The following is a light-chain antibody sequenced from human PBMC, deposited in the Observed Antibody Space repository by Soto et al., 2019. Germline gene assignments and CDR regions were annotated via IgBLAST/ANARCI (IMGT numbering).Light chain of an antibody. Sequence: DIQVTQSPSSLSASVGDRVTITCQASQDITNYLNWYQQKPGKAPKLLIYDASNLETGVPSRFRGSGSGTEFTFAISDLQPEDVATYYCQQYDNLLLSFGQGTRLDIK. CDR1: QDITNY. CDR3: QQYDNLLLS. CDR2: DAS. J-gene: IGKJ5*01. V-gene: IGKV1-33*01.